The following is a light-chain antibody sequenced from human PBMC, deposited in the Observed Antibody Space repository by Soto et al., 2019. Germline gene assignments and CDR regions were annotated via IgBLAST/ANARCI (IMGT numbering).Light chain of an antibody. CDR1: QSIRSY. Sequence: DIQMTQSPSSLSASVGDRVTITCRTSQSIRSYLNWYQQNPGKAPKLLIYGASSLQSGVPSRFRGIGSGTDFTLTITSLQPEDFATYYCQQGYIFGPGTKVDIK. J-gene: IGKJ3*01. CDR2: GAS. V-gene: IGKV1-39*01. CDR3: QQGYI.